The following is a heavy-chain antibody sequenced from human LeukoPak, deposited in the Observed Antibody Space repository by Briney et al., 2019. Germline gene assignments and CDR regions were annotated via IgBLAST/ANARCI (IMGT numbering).Heavy chain of an antibody. CDR3: ARTYYYDSGRLCYLDY. V-gene: IGHV4-30-2*01. D-gene: IGHD3-22*01. CDR1: GGSISSGGYY. J-gene: IGHJ4*02. Sequence: PSQTLSLTCTVSGGSISSGGYYWSWIRQPPGKGLEWIGYIYHSGSTYYNPSLKSRVTISVDRSKNQFSLKLSSVTAADTAVYYCARTYYYDSGRLCYLDYWGQGTLVTVSS. CDR2: IYHSGST.